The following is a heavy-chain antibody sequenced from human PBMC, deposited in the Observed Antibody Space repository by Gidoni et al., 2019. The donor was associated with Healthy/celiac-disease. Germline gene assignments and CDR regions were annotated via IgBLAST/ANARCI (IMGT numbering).Heavy chain of an antibody. CDR1: VGPCSGYY. J-gene: IGHJ6*02. CDR2: IKHSGST. V-gene: IGHV4-34*01. Sequence: QVQLQQWSAGLSRPSETLPLTCAAYVGPCSGYYWSWSRQPPGKGMEWIGEIKHSGSTNYNPSIKGRVTISVDTSKNQFSLKLSSVTAADTAVYYCARGAAAAALGNYGMDVWGQGTTVTVSS. D-gene: IGHD6-13*01. CDR3: ARGAAAAALGNYGMDV.